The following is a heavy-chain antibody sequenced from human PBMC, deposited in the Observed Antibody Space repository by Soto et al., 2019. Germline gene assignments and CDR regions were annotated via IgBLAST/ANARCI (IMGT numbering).Heavy chain of an antibody. V-gene: IGHV1-3*01. CDR3: ASSSYYYATFDY. Sequence: ASVKVSCKASGYTFTSYAMHWVRQAPGQRLEWMGWINAGNGNTKYSKKFQGRVTITRDTSARTAYMELRSLRSEDTAVYYCASSSYYYATFDYRGQGTLVTVSS. CDR1: GYTFTSYA. D-gene: IGHD3-10*01. CDR2: INAGNGNT. J-gene: IGHJ4*02.